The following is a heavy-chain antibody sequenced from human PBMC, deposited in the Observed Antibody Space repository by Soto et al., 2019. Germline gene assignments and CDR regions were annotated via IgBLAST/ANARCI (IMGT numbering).Heavy chain of an antibody. V-gene: IGHV4-39*01. D-gene: IGHD2-15*01. CDR3: ARGYCSGGSCYRY. CDR2: IYYSGST. CDR1: GGSISISSYY. J-gene: IGHJ4*02. Sequence: SETLSLTCAVSGGSISISSYYLGWIRQPPGKGLEWIGSIYYSGSTYYNPSLKSRVTISVETSKNQFSLKLSSVTAADTAVYYCARGYCSGGSCYRYWGQGSQVTVSS.